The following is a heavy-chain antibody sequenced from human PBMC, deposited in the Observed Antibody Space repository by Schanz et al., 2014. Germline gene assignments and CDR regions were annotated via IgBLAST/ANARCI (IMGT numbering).Heavy chain of an antibody. J-gene: IGHJ3*01. CDR3: VRDAGRDGYNLAFDV. V-gene: IGHV3-53*01. D-gene: IGHD1-1*01. Sequence: EVQLVESGGGLIHPGGSLRLSCAVSGFTVSTNYMTWVRQAPGKGLECVSVLYTGGSTFYAESVRGRFFISRDSSKNTLFLRMNSLRAEDTAVYYCVRDAGRDGYNLAFDVWGQGTLVTVSS. CDR1: GFTVSTNY. CDR2: LYTGGST.